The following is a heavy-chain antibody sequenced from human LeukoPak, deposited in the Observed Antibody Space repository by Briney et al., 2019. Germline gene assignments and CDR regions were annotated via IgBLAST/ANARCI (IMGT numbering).Heavy chain of an antibody. J-gene: IGHJ4*02. V-gene: IGHV1-46*01. Sequence: ASVKVSCRASGYTFTSHYMHWVRQAPGQGLEWMGVINPSAGTTTYPQKFQGRVTMNRDTSTSTVYMELSSLRSEDTAVYYCARGNSSGLDYWGQGTLVTVSS. D-gene: IGHD6-19*01. CDR1: GYTFTSHY. CDR3: ARGNSSGLDY. CDR2: INPSAGTT.